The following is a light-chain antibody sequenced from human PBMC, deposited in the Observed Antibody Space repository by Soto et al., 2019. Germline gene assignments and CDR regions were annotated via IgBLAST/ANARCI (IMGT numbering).Light chain of an antibody. CDR2: GAS. CDR1: QSVRSSY. J-gene: IGKJ2*01. Sequence: IVLTQSPGTLSLSPGESATLSCRASQSVRSSYLASYQHKPGQAPRLLIYGASSRATGIPDRFSGSGSGTDFTLTISRLEPEDFAVYYCQHYGNPPLYTFGQGTKLEIK. V-gene: IGKV3-20*01. CDR3: QHYGNPPLYT.